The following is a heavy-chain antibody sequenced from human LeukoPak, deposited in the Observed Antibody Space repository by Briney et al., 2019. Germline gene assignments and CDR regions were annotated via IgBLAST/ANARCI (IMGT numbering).Heavy chain of an antibody. V-gene: IGHV3-66*01. CDR3: ATPRHNDGFDY. CDR2: VSSGGST. D-gene: IGHD1-1*01. CDR1: GFTVSHNY. Sequence: PGGSLRLSCAASGFTVSHNYMSWVRQAPGKGLEWVSVVSSGGSTNYADSVKGRYSISRDNSKNTMYLQMSSLRAEDTAVYYCATPRHNDGFDYWGQGTLVTVSS. J-gene: IGHJ4*02.